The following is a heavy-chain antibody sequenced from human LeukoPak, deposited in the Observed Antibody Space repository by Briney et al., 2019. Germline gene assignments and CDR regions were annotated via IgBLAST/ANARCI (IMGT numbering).Heavy chain of an antibody. CDR3: ARQQYSSFDY. D-gene: IGHD6-13*01. CDR2: INPSGGST. V-gene: IGHV1-46*01. J-gene: IGHJ4*02. Sequence: ASVKVSCKASGYTFTSYYMHWVRQAPGQGLEWMGIINPSGGSTTYAQKFQGRVTVSRDTPTSTVYMELSSLRSEDTAVYYCARQQYSSFDYWGQGTLVTLSS. CDR1: GYTFTSYY.